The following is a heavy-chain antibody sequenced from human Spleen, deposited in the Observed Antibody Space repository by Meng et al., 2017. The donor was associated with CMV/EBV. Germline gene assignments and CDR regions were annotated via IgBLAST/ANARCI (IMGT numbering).Heavy chain of an antibody. J-gene: IGHJ4*02. V-gene: IGHV3-7*01. CDR3: ARAPVIGALIVWGGYFDY. D-gene: IGHD3-22*01. Sequence: GESLKISCVASRFSIRNYWMSWVRQAPGKGLEWVANVKQDGSEKHYVDSVKGRFTISRDSSMHTLYLQMSSLRTEDTAVYYCARAPVIGALIVWGGYFDYWGQGTLVTVSS. CDR2: VKQDGSEK. CDR1: RFSIRNYW.